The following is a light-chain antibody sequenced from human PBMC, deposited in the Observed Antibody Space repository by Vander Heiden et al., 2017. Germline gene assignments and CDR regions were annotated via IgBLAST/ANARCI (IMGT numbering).Light chain of an antibody. CDR1: QNINQN. V-gene: IGKV3-15*01. CDR2: RAS. Sequence: EVVMTQSPATLSGSPGERATLSCRASQNINQNLAWFQQKPGQTPRLLIYRASRRATGLPVRFSGSASGTEFNLTISDLQSEDFAVYYCQQYNSWPLFTFGGGTKVEI. J-gene: IGKJ4*01. CDR3: QQYNSWPLFT.